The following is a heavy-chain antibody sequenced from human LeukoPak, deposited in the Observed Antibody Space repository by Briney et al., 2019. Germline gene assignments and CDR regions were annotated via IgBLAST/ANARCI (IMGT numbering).Heavy chain of an antibody. D-gene: IGHD4-17*01. CDR1: GYSISSGYY. V-gene: IGHV4-38-2*02. CDR3: ARQLRGPHDYGDYAWFDP. J-gene: IGHJ5*02. Sequence: SETLSLTCTVSGYSISSGYYWGSTRHPPGKGLEWMGYIYYSGSTNYNPSLKSRVTISVDTSKNQFSLKLSSVTAADTAVYYCARQLRGPHDYGDYAWFDPWGQGTLVTVSS. CDR2: IYYSGST.